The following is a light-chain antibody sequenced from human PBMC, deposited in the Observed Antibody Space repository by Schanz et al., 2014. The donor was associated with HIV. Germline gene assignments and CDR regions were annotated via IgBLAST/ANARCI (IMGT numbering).Light chain of an antibody. CDR3: TTWDDSQIGHL. J-gene: IGLJ2*01. V-gene: IGLV2-11*01. CDR1: SSDVGGYDY. Sequence: QSALTQPRSVSGSPGQSVTISCTGTSSDVGGYDYVSWYQQHPGKAPKLMIYDVTKRPSGVPDRFSGSKSGNTASLTISGLQSEDEADYYCTTWDDSQIGHLFGGGTKLTVL. CDR2: DVT.